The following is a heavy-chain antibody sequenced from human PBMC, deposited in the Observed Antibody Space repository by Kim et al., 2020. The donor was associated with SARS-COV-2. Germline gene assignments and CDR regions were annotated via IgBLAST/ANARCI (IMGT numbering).Heavy chain of an antibody. CDR2: IYSSGIT. D-gene: IGHD2-2*01. CDR3: AREIRQILAAKTYY. J-gene: IGHJ6*01. V-gene: IGHV4-31*03. Sequence: SETLSLTCTVSGGSISSAGSYWIWIRHLPGKGLEWIGYIYSSGITYYNPSLESRLYISVDTSKNQFSLSLSPVTAADTGVYFCAREIRQILAAKTYY. CDR1: GGSISSAGSY.